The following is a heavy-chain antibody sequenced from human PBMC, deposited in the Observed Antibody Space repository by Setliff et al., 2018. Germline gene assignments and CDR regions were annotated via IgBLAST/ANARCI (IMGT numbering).Heavy chain of an antibody. CDR3: ARDYEISATGGPHGLDY. J-gene: IGHJ4*02. Sequence: ASVKVSCKASGGTFKSDGFNWVRQAPGQGLEWMGRIIPGFRTATYAQKFQGRVTLTVVESTSSAYLELSSLRSDDTAVYFCARDYEISATGGPHGLDYWGQGTLVTVSS. V-gene: IGHV1-69*13. CDR1: GGTFKSDG. D-gene: IGHD2-8*02. CDR2: IIPGFRTA.